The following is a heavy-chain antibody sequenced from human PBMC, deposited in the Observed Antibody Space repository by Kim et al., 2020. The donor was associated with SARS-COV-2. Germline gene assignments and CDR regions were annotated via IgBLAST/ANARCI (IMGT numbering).Heavy chain of an antibody. CDR3: AKDGYRSSFDH. V-gene: IGHV3-43*01. J-gene: IGHJ4*01. D-gene: IGHD6-19*01. Sequence: FYADSVQGRFTISRDNSKRSLYLQMNSLTMEDTALYYCAKDGYRSSFDHWGQGTLVAVSS.